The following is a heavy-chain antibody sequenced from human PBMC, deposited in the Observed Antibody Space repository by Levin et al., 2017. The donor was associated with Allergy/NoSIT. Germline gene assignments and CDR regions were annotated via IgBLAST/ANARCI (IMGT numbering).Heavy chain of an antibody. D-gene: IGHD5-18*01. CDR1: GDSFRGGDYY. J-gene: IGHJ6*02. CDR3: ARPYGYFRGLDYYYAMDV. V-gene: IGHV4-30-4*01. CDR2: IFSTGST. Sequence: SQTLSLTCTVSGDSFRGGDYYYSWVRQPPGKGLEWLGYIFSTGSTNYNSSLKTRLSISEDTSKNQFSLTLSSVTAADTAVYYCARPYGYFRGLDYYYAMDVWGQGTTVTVSS.